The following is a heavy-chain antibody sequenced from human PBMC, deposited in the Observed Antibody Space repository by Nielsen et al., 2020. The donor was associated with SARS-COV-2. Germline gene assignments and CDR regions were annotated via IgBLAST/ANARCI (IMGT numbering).Heavy chain of an antibody. V-gene: IGHV3-15*01. CDR2: IKSKTDGGTT. CDR1: GFTFSDYY. CDR3: TTGRAYSGSYWDFDY. D-gene: IGHD1-26*01. Sequence: GESLKISCAASGFTFSDYYMSWVRQAPGKGLEWVGRIKSKTDGGTTDYAAPVKGRFTISRDDSKNTLYLQMNSLKTEDTAVYYCTTGRAYSGSYWDFDYWGQGTLVTVSS. J-gene: IGHJ4*02.